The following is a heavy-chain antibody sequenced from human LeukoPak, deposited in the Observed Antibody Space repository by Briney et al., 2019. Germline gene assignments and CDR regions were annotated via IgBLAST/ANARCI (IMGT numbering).Heavy chain of an antibody. Sequence: PGGPLRLSCAASGFTFSSYGRSWVRQAPGKGLEWVAFIRYDGSNKYYADSVKGRFTISRDNSKNTLYLQMNSLRAEDTAVYYCAKDHGTGITMVRGVIIGNYYYYYMDVWGKGTTVTISS. D-gene: IGHD3-10*01. CDR2: IRYDGSNK. CDR1: GFTFSSYG. CDR3: AKDHGTGITMVRGVIIGNYYYYYMDV. V-gene: IGHV3-30*02. J-gene: IGHJ6*03.